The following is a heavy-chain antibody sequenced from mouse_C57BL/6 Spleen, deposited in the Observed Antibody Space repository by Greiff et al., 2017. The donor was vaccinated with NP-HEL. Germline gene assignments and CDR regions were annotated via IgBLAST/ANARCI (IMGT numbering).Heavy chain of an antibody. J-gene: IGHJ4*01. Sequence: EVKLMESGGGLVQPGGSLSLSCAASGFTFTDYYMSWVRQPPGKALEWLGFIRIKANGYTTEYSASVKGRFTISRDNSQSILYLQMNALRAEDSATYYCARYASYAMDYWGQGTSVTVSS. CDR2: IRIKANGYTT. CDR3: ARYASYAMDY. CDR1: GFTFTDYY. V-gene: IGHV7-3*01.